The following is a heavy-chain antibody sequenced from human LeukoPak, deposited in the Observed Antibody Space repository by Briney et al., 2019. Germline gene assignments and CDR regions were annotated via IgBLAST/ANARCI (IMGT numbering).Heavy chain of an antibody. J-gene: IGHJ4*02. D-gene: IGHD6-6*01. Sequence: ASVKVTCKPSAGSISRYAISWVRQALGQGLEWMGGIIPIFGTANYAQKFQGRVTITTDESTSTAYMELSSLRSEDTAVSYCARGVAARLSLYYWGQGTLVTVSS. CDR2: IIPIFGTA. CDR3: ARGVAARLSLYY. V-gene: IGHV1-69*05. CDR1: AGSISRYA.